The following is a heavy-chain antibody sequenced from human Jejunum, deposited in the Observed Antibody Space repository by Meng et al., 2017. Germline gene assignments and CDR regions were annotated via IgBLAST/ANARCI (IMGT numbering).Heavy chain of an antibody. CDR2: IHSSGST. CDR3: ARGDYCRGGGCYSNYFDY. Sequence: GSLRLSCSVSGGSISNHYWTWIRQPAGKGLEWIGRIHSSGSTNYNPTLRSRVTVSVDTYNTHFSLRLHSVTVADTAIYFCARGDYCRGGGCYSNYFDYWGQGVVVTVSS. CDR1: GGSISNHY. V-gene: IGHV4-4*07. D-gene: IGHD2-15*01. J-gene: IGHJ4*02.